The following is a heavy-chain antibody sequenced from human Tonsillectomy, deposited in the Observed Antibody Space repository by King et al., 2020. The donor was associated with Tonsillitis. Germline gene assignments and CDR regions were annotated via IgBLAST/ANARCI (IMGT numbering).Heavy chain of an antibody. V-gene: IGHV3-30-3*01. Sequence: VQLVESGGGVVQPGRSLRLSCAASGFTFSSFAMHWVRQAPGKGLEWVAVISYGGSNKYYADSVKGRFTISRDNSKNTLYLQMNSLRAEDTAGYYCARARDELGYCSSRSCYPYYFDYWGQGTLVTVSS. CDR3: ARARDELGYCSSRSCYPYYFDY. CDR2: ISYGGSNK. J-gene: IGHJ4*02. CDR1: GFTFSSFA. D-gene: IGHD2-2*01.